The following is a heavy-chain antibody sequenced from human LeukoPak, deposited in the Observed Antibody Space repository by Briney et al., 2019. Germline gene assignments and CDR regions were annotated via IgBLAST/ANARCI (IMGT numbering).Heavy chain of an antibody. V-gene: IGHV1-2*02. Sequence: ASVKVSCKASGYTFTGYYMHWVRQAPGQGLEWMGWINPDSGGTYFAQKFQGRVTMTRDTSISTVYMELSSLRSDDTAVYYCARLVVTAIPVLDSWGLGTLVTVSS. J-gene: IGHJ4*02. CDR3: ARLVVTAIPVLDS. CDR1: GYTFTGYY. CDR2: INPDSGGT. D-gene: IGHD2-21*02.